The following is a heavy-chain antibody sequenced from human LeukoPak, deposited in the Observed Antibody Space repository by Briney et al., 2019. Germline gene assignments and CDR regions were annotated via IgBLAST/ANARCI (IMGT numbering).Heavy chain of an antibody. V-gene: IGHV4-39*01. CDR2: IYYSGST. Sequence: PSETLSLTCTVSGGSISSSSYYWGWIRQPPGKGLEWIGSIYYSGSTYYNPSLKSRVTISVDTSKNQFSLKLSSVTAADTAVYYCARQPSTAAHFDYWGQGTLVTVSS. J-gene: IGHJ4*02. CDR3: ARQPSTAAHFDY. CDR1: GGSISSSSYY. D-gene: IGHD2-15*01.